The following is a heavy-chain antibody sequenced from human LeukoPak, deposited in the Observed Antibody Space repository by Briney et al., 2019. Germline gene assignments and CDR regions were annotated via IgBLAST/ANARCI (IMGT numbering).Heavy chain of an antibody. Sequence: PGGSLRLSCAASGFTFSSYAMSWVRQAPGKGLEWVSAISGSGGSTYYADSVKGRFTISRDNSKNTLYLQMNSLRAEDTAVYYCAKDGFGSSWYGGFDYWGQGTLVTVSS. CDR3: AKDGFGSSWYGGFDY. V-gene: IGHV3-23*01. CDR2: ISGSGGST. J-gene: IGHJ4*02. CDR1: GFTFSSYA. D-gene: IGHD6-13*01.